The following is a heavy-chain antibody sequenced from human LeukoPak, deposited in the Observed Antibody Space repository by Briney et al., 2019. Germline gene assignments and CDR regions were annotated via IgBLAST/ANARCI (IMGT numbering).Heavy chain of an antibody. CDR2: ISVYNGNT. J-gene: IGHJ4*02. D-gene: IGHD6-19*01. Sequence: AASVKVSCKASGYTFTSYGISWLRQAPGQGLEWMGSISVYNGNTNYAQNLQGRVTLTTDTSTTTAYIELRSLRSEDTAVYYCATERELYRSSGWAGYFDYWGQGTLVTVSS. CDR1: GYTFTSYG. CDR3: ATERELYRSSGWAGYFDY. V-gene: IGHV1-18*01.